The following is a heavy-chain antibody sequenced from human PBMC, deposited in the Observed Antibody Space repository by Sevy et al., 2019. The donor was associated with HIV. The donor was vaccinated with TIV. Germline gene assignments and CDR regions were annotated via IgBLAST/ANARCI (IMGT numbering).Heavy chain of an antibody. CDR3: AGGGAAAGTTGDY. V-gene: IGHV1-18*01. CDR2: NRAYNGNT. Sequence: ASVKVSCKASGYTFTSYGISWVRQAPGQGLEWMGWNRAYNGNTKYERKLQGRVTTTTDTTTSTAYMELRSLRSDDTAVYYCAGGGAAAGTTGDYWGQGTRVTSPQ. CDR1: GYTFTSYG. D-gene: IGHD6-13*01. J-gene: IGHJ4*02.